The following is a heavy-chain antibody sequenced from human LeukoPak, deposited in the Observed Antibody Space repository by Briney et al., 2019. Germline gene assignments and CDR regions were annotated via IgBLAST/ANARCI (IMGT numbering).Heavy chain of an antibody. D-gene: IGHD2-8*01. J-gene: IGHJ4*02. CDR3: ARKLMSSRRSEY. V-gene: IGHV3-30*02. Sequence: GGSLRLSCEGSGFAFNVFGMHWIRQAPGKGLEWVAFIKADGVFTNYAEAVKGRFTISRDNSDNTVFLQMESVRPDDTAVYYCARKLMSSRRSEYWGQGTLVTVSS. CDR1: GFAFNVFG. CDR2: IKADGVFT.